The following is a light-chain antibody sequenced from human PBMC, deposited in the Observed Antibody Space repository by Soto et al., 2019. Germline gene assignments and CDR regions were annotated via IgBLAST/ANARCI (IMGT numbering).Light chain of an antibody. CDR2: DAS. CDR3: QRRRNWPIT. CDR1: QRVSIY. J-gene: IGKJ5*01. V-gene: IGKV3-11*01. Sequence: EIVLTQSPATLSVSPGERATLSCRASQRVSIYLAWYQQKPVQAPRLLIYDASNRATGIPARFSGSGSGTAFTLTIRSLQPEDFAVYYCQRRRNWPITFGQGTRLEIK.